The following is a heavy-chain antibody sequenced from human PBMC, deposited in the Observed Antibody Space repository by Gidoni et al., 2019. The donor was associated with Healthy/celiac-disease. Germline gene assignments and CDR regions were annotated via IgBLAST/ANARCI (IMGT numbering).Heavy chain of an antibody. CDR1: GYTFTSYY. CDR3: ARAPHRFVVVTATNGAFDI. CDR2: INPSGGST. J-gene: IGHJ3*02. V-gene: IGHV1-46*01. D-gene: IGHD2-21*02. Sequence: QVQLVQSGAEVKKPGASVKVSCKASGYTFTSYYMHWVRQAPGQGLEWMGIINPSGGSTSYAQKFQGRVTMTRDTSTSTVYMELSSLRSEDTAVYYCARAPHRFVVVTATNGAFDIWGQGTMVTVSS.